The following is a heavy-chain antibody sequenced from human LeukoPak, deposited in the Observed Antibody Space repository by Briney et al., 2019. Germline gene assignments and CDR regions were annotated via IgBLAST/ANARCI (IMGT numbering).Heavy chain of an antibody. Sequence: GASVKVSCKASGYTFTGYYIHWVRQAPGQGLEWMGRINPNNGGTNYAQKFQGRVTMTRDMSMSTAYMELSRLRSDDTAVYYCAGGPAASHRNWFDPWGQGTLVTVSS. CDR3: AGGPAASHRNWFDP. D-gene: IGHD2-15*01. CDR1: GYTFTGYY. J-gene: IGHJ5*02. V-gene: IGHV1-2*06. CDR2: INPNNGGT.